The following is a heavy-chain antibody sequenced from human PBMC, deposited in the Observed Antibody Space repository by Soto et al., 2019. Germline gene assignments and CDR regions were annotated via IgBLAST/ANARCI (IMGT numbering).Heavy chain of an antibody. CDR2: ISSSGSTI. CDR1: GFTFSSYE. V-gene: IGHV3-48*03. J-gene: IGHJ4*02. D-gene: IGHD6-19*01. Sequence: LRLSCAASGFTFSSYEMNWVRQAPGKGLEWVSYISSSGSTIYYADSVKGRFTISRDNARNTLYLQMNSLRAEDTAVYYCARDHSGYYFDYWGQGTLVTVSS. CDR3: ARDHSGYYFDY.